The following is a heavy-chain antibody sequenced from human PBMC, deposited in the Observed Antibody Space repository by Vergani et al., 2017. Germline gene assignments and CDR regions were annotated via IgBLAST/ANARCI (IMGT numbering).Heavy chain of an antibody. D-gene: IGHD3-10*01. CDR2: MFHTGEA. J-gene: IGHJ5*01. V-gene: IGHV4-38-2*02. CDR3: GVIMVRSPRHENWCDS. CDR1: GYSISRGFY. Sequence: QIQLQESGPGLVKPSETLSLTCSVSGYSISRGFYWAWIRQTPEKGLEWIVGMFHTGEASNSPSLQSRVAFSMDTSKNQFSLQLTSVTAADTAVYFCGVIMVRSPRHENWCDSGGGGTLVTVSS.